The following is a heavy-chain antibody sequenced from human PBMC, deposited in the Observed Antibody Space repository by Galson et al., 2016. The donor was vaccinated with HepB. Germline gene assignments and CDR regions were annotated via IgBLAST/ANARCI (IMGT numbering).Heavy chain of an antibody. CDR3: ARRDYTSGYYSFYYMDV. CDR2: ISSFNGNT. D-gene: IGHD6-19*01. Sequence: SVKVSCKASGYTFTKYGISWVRQAPGQGLEWLGWISSFNGNTNSAHNFRGRGTMTSDASTNTAYMGLRSLRSDDSAVYYCARRDYTSGYYSFYYMDVWSGGTTVTVSS. J-gene: IGHJ6*03. CDR1: GYTFTKYG. V-gene: IGHV1-18*04.